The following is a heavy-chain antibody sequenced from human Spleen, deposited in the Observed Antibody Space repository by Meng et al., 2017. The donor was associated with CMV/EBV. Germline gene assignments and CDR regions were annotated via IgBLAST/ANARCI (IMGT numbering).Heavy chain of an antibody. V-gene: IGHV1-18*01. D-gene: IGHD2-2*01. CDR1: GYTFTSYG. CDR2: ISAYNGNT. CDR3: ARDSRHCSSTSCPTDY. Sequence: APVKVSCKASGYTFTSYGISWVRQAPGQGLEWMGWISAYNGNTNYAQKLQGRVTMTTDTSTSTAYMELRSLRSDDTAVYYCARDSRHCSSTSCPTDYWGQGTLVTVSS. J-gene: IGHJ4*02.